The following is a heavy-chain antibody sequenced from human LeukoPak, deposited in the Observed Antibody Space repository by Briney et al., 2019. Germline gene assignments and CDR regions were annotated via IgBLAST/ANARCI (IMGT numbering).Heavy chain of an antibody. CDR3: ASAQGSSRYYFDY. CDR2: IYYSGST. J-gene: IGHJ4*02. D-gene: IGHD6-13*01. CDR1: GGSISSYY. V-gene: IGHV4-59*01. Sequence: PSETLSLTCTVSGGSISSYYWSWIRQPPGKGLKWIGYIYYSGSTNYNPSLKSRVTISVDTSKNQFSLKLSAVTAADTAVYYCASAQGSSRYYFDYWGQGTLVTVSS.